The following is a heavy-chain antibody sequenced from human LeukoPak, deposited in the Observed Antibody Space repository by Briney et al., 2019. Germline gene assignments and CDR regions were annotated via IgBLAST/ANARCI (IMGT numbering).Heavy chain of an antibody. CDR3: AKEYTNEGDYYDSSGYFI. J-gene: IGHJ4*02. CDR2: IKSKANGETR. Sequence: GGSLRLSCAASGFTLSNAWMNWVRQAPSKGLEWVGLIKSKANGETRDYAAPVKGRFTISRDDSDNTLYLQMNSLRAEDTALYYCAKEYTNEGDYYDSSGYFIWGQGTLVTVSS. CDR1: GFTLSNAW. D-gene: IGHD3-22*01. V-gene: IGHV3-15*05.